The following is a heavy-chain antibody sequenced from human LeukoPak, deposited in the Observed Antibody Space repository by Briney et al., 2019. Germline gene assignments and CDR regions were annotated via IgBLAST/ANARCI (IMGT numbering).Heavy chain of an antibody. CDR3: ASYCSGGSCYPDY. Sequence: ASVKVSCKASGYTFTSYYMHWVRQAPGQGLEWMGIINPSGGSTSYAQKFQGRVTMTRDTSTSTVYMELSRLRSDDTAVYYCASYCSGGSCYPDYWGQGTLVTVSS. CDR1: GYTFTSYY. D-gene: IGHD2-15*01. V-gene: IGHV1-46*01. CDR2: INPSGGST. J-gene: IGHJ4*02.